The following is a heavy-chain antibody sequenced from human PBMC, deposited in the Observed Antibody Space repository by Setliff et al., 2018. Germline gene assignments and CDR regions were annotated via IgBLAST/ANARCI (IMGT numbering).Heavy chain of an antibody. CDR2: IYPGDSDT. Sequence: GESLKLSCKGSGYSFTSYWIGWVRQMPGKGLEWMGIIYPGDSDTRYSPSFQGQVTISADKSISTAYLQWSSLKASDTAMYYCARQRGYQLLKRYYYYGMDVWGQGTTVTVSS. J-gene: IGHJ6*02. V-gene: IGHV5-51*01. CDR1: GYSFTSYW. CDR3: ARQRGYQLLKRYYYYGMDV. D-gene: IGHD2-2*01.